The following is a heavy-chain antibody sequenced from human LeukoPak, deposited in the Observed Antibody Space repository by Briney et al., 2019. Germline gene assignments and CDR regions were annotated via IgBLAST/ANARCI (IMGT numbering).Heavy chain of an antibody. Sequence: SETLSLTCTVSGGSISSYYWSWIRQPAGKGLEGIGRIYTSGSTNYNPSLKSRVTMSVDTSKNQFSLKLSSVTAAGTAVYYCARFQSRLYYYYYMDVWGEGTTVTVSS. CDR1: GGSISSYY. J-gene: IGHJ6*03. CDR2: IYTSGST. CDR3: ARFQSRLYYYYYMDV. V-gene: IGHV4-4*07.